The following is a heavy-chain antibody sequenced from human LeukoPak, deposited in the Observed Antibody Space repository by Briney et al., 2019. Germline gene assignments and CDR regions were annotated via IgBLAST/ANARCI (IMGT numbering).Heavy chain of an antibody. CDR3: ARVKIVVVVAALTDNAFDI. CDR1: GYTFTSYY. J-gene: IGHJ3*02. V-gene: IGHV1-2*02. CDR2: INPNSGGT. Sequence: GASVKVSCKASGYTFTSYYMHWVRQAPGQGLEWMGWINPNSGGTNYAQKFQGRVTMTRDTSISTAYMELSRLRSDDTAVYYCARVKIVVVVAALTDNAFDIWGQGTMVTVSS. D-gene: IGHD2-15*01.